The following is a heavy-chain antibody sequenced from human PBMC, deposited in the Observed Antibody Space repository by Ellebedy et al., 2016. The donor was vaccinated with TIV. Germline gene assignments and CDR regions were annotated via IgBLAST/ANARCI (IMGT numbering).Heavy chain of an antibody. V-gene: IGHV3-23*01. CDR3: AKDSYSYGFDY. Sequence: GESLKISXPASGFTFGDYAMSWFRQAPGKGLEWVSAISGSGGSTYYADSVKGRFTISRDNSKNTLYLQMNSLRAEDTALYYCAKDSYSYGFDYWGQGTLVTVSS. CDR2: ISGSGGST. D-gene: IGHD5-18*01. J-gene: IGHJ4*02. CDR1: GFTFGDYA.